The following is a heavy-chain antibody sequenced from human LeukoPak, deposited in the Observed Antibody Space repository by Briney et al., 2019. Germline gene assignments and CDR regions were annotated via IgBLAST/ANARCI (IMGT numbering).Heavy chain of an antibody. D-gene: IGHD6-19*01. CDR2: IKPDGSAA. CDR3: ATHSDWRFDF. Sequence: PGGSLRLSCTDSGFTFSMYWMSWVRQAPGKGLEWLASIKPDGSAAIYADSMKGRFTISRDNAKNSLYLQMNSLTVEDTAVYYCATHSDWRFDFWGQGTLVTVSS. V-gene: IGHV3-7*01. J-gene: IGHJ4*02. CDR1: GFTFSMYW.